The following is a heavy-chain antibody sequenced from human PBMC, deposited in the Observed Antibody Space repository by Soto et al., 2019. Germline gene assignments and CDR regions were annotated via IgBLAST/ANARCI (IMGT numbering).Heavy chain of an antibody. CDR2: ISSSGTHI. J-gene: IGHJ3*01. CDR1: GFTFSTYS. V-gene: IGHV3-21*01. CDR3: VPWEHLDASDLFDL. D-gene: IGHD1-26*01. Sequence: EVQLVESGGGLVKPGGSLRLSCAASGFTFSTYSMNWVRQAPGQGLEWVSSISSSGTHIYYADSVKGRFTMSRDNAKNLVYLEMNSLRAVDTAVYYCVPWEHLDASDLFDLWGQGTMVTVSS.